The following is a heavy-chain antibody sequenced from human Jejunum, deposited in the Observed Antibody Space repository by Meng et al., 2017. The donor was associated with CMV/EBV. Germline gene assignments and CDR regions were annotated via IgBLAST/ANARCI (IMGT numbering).Heavy chain of an antibody. J-gene: IGHJ4*02. CDR1: GYTFTSYG. D-gene: IGHD3-10*01. V-gene: IGHV1-18*01. Sequence: QVQRVQSGSELKKPGASAKVSCKASGYTFTSYGISWVRQAPGQGLEWMGWISAYNGNTNYAQKLQGRVTMTTDTSTSTAYMELRSLRSDDTAVYYCSRGTPGRRYADYWGQGTLVTVTS. CDR3: SRGTPGRRYADY. CDR2: ISAYNGNT.